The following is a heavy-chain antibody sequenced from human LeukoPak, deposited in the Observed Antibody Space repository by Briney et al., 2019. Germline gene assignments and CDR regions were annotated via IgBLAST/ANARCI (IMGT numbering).Heavy chain of an antibody. V-gene: IGHV3-48*02. D-gene: IGHD4-23*01. J-gene: IGHJ4*02. CDR2: ISSSGSAI. CDR1: GFTFSSQS. CDR3: ARDEADGGRRGDY. Sequence: GGSLRLSCAASGFTFSSQSMSWVRQAPGKGLEWLLYISSSGSAIYYADSVKGRFTISRDNAKNSLYLQMNSLRDEDTAVYYCARDEADGGRRGDYWGQGTPVTVSS.